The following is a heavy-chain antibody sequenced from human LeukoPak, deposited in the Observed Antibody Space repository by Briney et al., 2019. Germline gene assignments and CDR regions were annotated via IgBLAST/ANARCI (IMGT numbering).Heavy chain of an antibody. CDR1: GFTFSDYW. J-gene: IGHJ4*02. D-gene: IGHD6-19*01. V-gene: IGHV3-74*01. Sequence: GGSLRLSCAASGFTFSDYWMHWVRQAPGKGLVWVSRVSSDGSSTSYADSVKGRGTISRDNAKNTLFLQMNSLRAEDTAVYYCARALAVAGTGGHYWGQGTLVTVSP. CDR3: ARALAVAGTGGHY. CDR2: VSSDGSST.